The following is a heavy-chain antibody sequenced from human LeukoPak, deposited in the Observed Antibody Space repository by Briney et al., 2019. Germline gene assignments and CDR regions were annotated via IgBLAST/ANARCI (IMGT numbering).Heavy chain of an antibody. CDR1: GFTFSSYW. V-gene: IGHV3-7*01. D-gene: IGHD3-10*01. J-gene: IGHJ4*02. CDR3: ARDLFHQIYGSGSYYHDY. Sequence: GGSLRLSCAASGFTFSSYWMSWVRQAPGKWLEWVANIKQDGSEKYYVDSVKGRFTISRDNAKNSLYLQMNSLRAEDTAVYYCARDLFHQIYGSGSYYHDYWGQGTLVTVSS. CDR2: IKQDGSEK.